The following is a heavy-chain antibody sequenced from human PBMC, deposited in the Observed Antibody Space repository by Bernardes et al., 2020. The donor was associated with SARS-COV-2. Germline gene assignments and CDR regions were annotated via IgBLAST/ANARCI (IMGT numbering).Heavy chain of an antibody. CDR1: GFTFSSYS. D-gene: IGHD2-21*02. CDR3: ARVSDLGFTDV. J-gene: IGHJ6*02. Sequence: GGSLRLSCAASGFTFSSYSMNWVRQAPGKGLEWVSSISSSSSYIYYADSVKGRFTISRDNAKNSLYLQMNSLRAEDTAVYYCARVSDLGFTDVWGQGTTVTGSS. V-gene: IGHV3-21*01. CDR2: ISSSSSYI.